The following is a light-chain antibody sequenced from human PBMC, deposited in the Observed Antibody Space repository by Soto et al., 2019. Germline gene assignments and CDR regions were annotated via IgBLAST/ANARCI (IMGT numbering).Light chain of an antibody. J-gene: IGKJ5*01. CDR1: QSVSSS. CDR3: QQYGSSPLIT. Sequence: IVLTQSPATLSLSPGERATLSCRASQSVSSSLAWYQQKPGQAPKFLIYGVSSRATGIPDRFSGSGSGTDFTLTISRLEPEDFAVYHCQQYGSSPLITFGQGTRLEIK. CDR2: GVS. V-gene: IGKV3-20*01.